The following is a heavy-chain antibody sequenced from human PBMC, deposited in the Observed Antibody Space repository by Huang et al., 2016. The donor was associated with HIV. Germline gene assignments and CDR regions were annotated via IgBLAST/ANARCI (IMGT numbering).Heavy chain of an antibody. CDR1: GYTFTSYY. V-gene: IGHV1-46*03. D-gene: IGHD3-3*01. J-gene: IGHJ6*04. CDR2: INSIGGST. Sequence: QVQLVQSGAEVKKPGASVRGSCKASGYTFTSYYMHWVRQATGQGLEWMGKINSIGGSTTYAQKFQGRVTMTRDTSTSTVYMELSNLRSEDTAVYYCARERSGFGMDVWGKGTTVTVSS. CDR3: ARERSGFGMDV.